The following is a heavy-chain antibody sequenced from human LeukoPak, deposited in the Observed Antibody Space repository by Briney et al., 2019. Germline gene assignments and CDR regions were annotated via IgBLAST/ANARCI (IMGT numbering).Heavy chain of an antibody. V-gene: IGHV4-39*07. J-gene: IGHJ6*03. Sequence: SETLSLTCTVSGGSISSSSYYWGWIRQPPEKGLEWIGSIYYSGSTYYNPSLKSRVTISVDTSKNQFSLKLSSVTAADTAVYYCARVGYYYYYMDVWGKGTTVTVSS. CDR3: ARVGYYYYYMDV. CDR1: GGSISSSSYY. CDR2: IYYSGST.